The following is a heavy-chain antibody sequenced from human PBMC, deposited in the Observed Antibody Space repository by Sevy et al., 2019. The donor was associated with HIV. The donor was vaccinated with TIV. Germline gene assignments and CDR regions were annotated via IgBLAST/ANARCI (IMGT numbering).Heavy chain of an antibody. J-gene: IGHJ4*02. CDR3: ARDRGAAVGTANNFDY. D-gene: IGHD6-13*01. Sequence: GGSLRLSCAASGFTFSSYAMHWVRQAPGKGLEWVAVISYDGSNKYYADSVKGRFTISRDNSKNTLYLQMNSLRAEDTAVYYCARDRGAAVGTANNFDYWGQGTLVTVSS. V-gene: IGHV3-30-3*01. CDR2: ISYDGSNK. CDR1: GFTFSSYA.